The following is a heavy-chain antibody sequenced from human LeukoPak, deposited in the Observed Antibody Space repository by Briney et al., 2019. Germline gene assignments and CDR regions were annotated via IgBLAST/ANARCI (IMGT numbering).Heavy chain of an antibody. CDR2: ISYDGSNK. V-gene: IGHV3-30*18. D-gene: IGHD3-10*01. Sequence: GGSLRLSCAASGFTFSSYGMHWVRQAPGKGLEWVAVISYDGSNKYYADSVKGRFTISRDNSKNTLCLQMNSLRAEDTAVYYCAEQVRGGIFDYWGQGTLVTVSS. CDR3: AEQVRGGIFDY. CDR1: GFTFSSYG. J-gene: IGHJ4*02.